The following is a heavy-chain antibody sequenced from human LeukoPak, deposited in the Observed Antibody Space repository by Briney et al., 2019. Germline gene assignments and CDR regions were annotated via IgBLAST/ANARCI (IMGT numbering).Heavy chain of an antibody. J-gene: IGHJ6*02. V-gene: IGHV1-2*02. CDR2: INPNSGGT. CDR3: ARDLDDMTPEHPGYGMDV. D-gene: IGHD3-9*01. CDR1: GYTFTGYY. Sequence: ASVKVSCKASGYTFTGYYMHWVRQAPGQGLEWMGWINPNSGGTNYAQKFQGRVTMTRDTPISTAYMELSRLRSDDTAVYYCARDLDDMTPEHPGYGMDVWGQGTTVTVSS.